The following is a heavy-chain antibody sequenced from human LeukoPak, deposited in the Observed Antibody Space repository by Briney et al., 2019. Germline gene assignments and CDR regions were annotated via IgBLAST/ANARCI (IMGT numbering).Heavy chain of an antibody. D-gene: IGHD4-23*01. CDR2: IYHSGST. J-gene: IGHJ4*02. V-gene: IGHV4-4*02. CDR1: GGSISSSNW. Sequence: SGTLSLTCAVSGGSISSSNWWSWVRQPPGKGLEWIGEIYHSGSTNYNPSLKSRVTISVDKSKNQFSLKLSSVTAADTAVYYCARRSYGGLYCFDYWGQGTLDTVSS. CDR3: ARRSYGGLYCFDY.